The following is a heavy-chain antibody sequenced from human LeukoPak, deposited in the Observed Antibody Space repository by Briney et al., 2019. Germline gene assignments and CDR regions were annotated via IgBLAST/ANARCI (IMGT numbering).Heavy chain of an antibody. CDR3: ARGFSSWSILDYYYYYMDV. V-gene: IGHV4-59*01. CDR2: VFYSGST. D-gene: IGHD6-6*01. CDR1: GGSISSYY. J-gene: IGHJ6*03. Sequence: SETLSLTCTVSGGSISSYYWSWIRQPPGKGLEWIGYVFYSGSTDYNPSLQSRVTISLDTSKNQFALKLSSVTAADTALYYCARGFSSWSILDYYYYYMDVWGKGTTVTVSS.